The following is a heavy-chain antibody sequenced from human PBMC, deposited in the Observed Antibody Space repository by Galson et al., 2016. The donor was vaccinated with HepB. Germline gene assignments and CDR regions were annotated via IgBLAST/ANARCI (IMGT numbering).Heavy chain of an antibody. D-gene: IGHD2-21*02. CDR2: IYPGDSDT. Sequence: QSGAEVKKPGESLKISCKGSGYRFTSYWIGWVRQMPGIGLEWMGVIYPGDSDTTYSPSVQGQVTISADKPISTAYLQWSSLRASDTAMYYCARYCGGDCHDAFDIWGQGTLVTVSS. J-gene: IGHJ3*02. V-gene: IGHV5-51*01. CDR3: ARYCGGDCHDAFDI. CDR1: GYRFTSYW.